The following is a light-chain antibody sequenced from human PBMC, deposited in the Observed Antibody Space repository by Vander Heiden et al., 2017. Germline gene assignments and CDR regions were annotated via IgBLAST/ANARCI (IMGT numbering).Light chain of an antibody. J-gene: IGLJ2*01. CDR2: EVR. V-gene: IGLV2-23*02. CDR1: SSDVGNYNL. CDR3: CSYASSSTLV. Sequence: QAALTQPAAVARSPGQSITISCTGTSSDVGNYNLVSWYQQHPGKAPKLMIYEVRKRPSGVSNRFSGSKSGNTASLTISGLQAEDEADYYCCSYASSSTLVFGGGTKLTVL.